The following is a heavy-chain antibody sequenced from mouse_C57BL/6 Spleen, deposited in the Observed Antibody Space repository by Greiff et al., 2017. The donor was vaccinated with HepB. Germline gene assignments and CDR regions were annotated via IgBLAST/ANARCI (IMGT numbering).Heavy chain of an antibody. V-gene: IGHV3-6*01. CDR3: ARGGTWLAY. Sequence: DVQLQESGPGLVKPSQSLSLTCSVTGYSITSGYYWNWIRQFPGNKLEWMGYISYDGSNNYNPSLKNRISITRDTSKNQFFLKLNSVTTEDTATYYCARGGTWLAYWGQGTLVTVSA. J-gene: IGHJ3*01. CDR1: GYSITSGYY. D-gene: IGHD3-3*01. CDR2: ISYDGSN.